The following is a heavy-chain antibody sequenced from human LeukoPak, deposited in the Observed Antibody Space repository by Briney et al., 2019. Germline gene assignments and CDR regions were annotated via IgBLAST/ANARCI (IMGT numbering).Heavy chain of an antibody. CDR1: GFSFDDYA. CDR3: TRDLGRSGWYKPFDY. V-gene: IGHV3-49*04. J-gene: IGHJ4*02. CDR2: IRSKAYGGTT. Sequence: GGSLRLSCAASGFSFDDYAMSWVRQAPGKGLEWVGFIRSKAYGGTTEYAASVKGRFTISRDDSKSIAYLQMNSLKTEDTAVYYCTRDLGRSGWYKPFDYWGQGTLVTVSS. D-gene: IGHD6-19*01.